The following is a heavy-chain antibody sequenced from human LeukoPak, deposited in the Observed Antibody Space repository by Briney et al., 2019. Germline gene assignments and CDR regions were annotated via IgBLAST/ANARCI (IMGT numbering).Heavy chain of an antibody. D-gene: IGHD7-27*01. V-gene: IGHV3-49*04. J-gene: IGHJ4*02. Sequence: GGSLRLSCTVSGFTFGDYAINWVRQAPGKGLEWVGFIRSKAFGETAEYAASVKGRFTISRDDSKSIAYLQMNSLRTEDTAVYYCTRDRGSSTLGDYWGQGTLVTVSS. CDR1: GFTFGDYA. CDR3: TRDRGSSTLGDY. CDR2: IRSKAFGETA.